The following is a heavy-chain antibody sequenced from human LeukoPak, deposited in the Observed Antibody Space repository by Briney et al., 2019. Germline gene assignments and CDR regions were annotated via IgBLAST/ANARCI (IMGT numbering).Heavy chain of an antibody. CDR1: GGSFSGYY. CDR2: INHSGST. Sequence: SETLSLTCAVYGGSFSGYYWSWIRQPPGKGLEWTGEINHSGSTNYNPSLKSRVTISVDTSKNQFSLKLSSVTAADTAVYYCAKHRWLQLGGYFDYWGQGTLVTVSS. J-gene: IGHJ4*02. V-gene: IGHV4-34*01. D-gene: IGHD5-24*01. CDR3: AKHRWLQLGGYFDY.